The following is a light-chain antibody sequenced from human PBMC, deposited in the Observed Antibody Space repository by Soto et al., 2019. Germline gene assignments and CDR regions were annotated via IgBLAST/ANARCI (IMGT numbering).Light chain of an antibody. CDR3: QQRSNWPPLT. V-gene: IGKV3-15*01. CDR1: QSVSSN. J-gene: IGKJ4*01. CDR2: GAS. Sequence: EIVMTQSPATLSVSPVERATLSSRASQSVSSNLAWYQQKPGQAPRLLIYGASTRATGIPARFSGSGSGTDFTLTISSLEPEDFAVYYCQQRSNWPPLTFGGGTKVDIK.